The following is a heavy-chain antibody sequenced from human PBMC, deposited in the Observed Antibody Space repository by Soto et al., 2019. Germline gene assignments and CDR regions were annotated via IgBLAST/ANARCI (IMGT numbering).Heavy chain of an antibody. J-gene: IGHJ3*02. Sequence: PGGSLRLSCAASGASGFTFSDHHMDWVRQAPGKGLEWVGRARNKVNSYTTAYAASVKGRFTISRDNSKNTVYLQMNNLRAEDTAVYYCARERSDSSRADSFDIWGPGTMVTVSS. D-gene: IGHD6-6*01. CDR1: GFTFSDHH. V-gene: IGHV3-72*01. CDR2: ARNKVNSYTT. CDR3: ARERSDSSRADSFDI.